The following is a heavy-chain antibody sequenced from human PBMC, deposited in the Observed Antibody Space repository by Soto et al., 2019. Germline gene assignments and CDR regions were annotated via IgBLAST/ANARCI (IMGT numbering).Heavy chain of an antibody. D-gene: IGHD3-10*01. V-gene: IGHV4-30-4*01. CDR3: AREVNELLWFGEFRVDP. CDR1: GGSISSGDYY. J-gene: IGHJ5*02. CDR2: IYYSGST. Sequence: SETLSLTCTVSGGSISSGDYYWSWIRQPPGKGLEWIGYIYYSGSTYYNPSLKSRVTISVDTSKNQFSLNLSSVTAADTAVYYCAREVNELLWFGEFRVDPWGQGTLVTVSS.